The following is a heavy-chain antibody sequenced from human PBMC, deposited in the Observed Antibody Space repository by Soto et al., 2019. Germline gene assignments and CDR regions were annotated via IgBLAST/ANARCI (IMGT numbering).Heavy chain of an antibody. V-gene: IGHV4-59*08. CDR3: ARQGQLPLYNWFDP. CDR1: GGSISSYY. J-gene: IGHJ5*02. Sequence: TSETLSLTCTVSGGSISSYYWSWIRQPPGKGLEWIGYIYYSGSTNYNPSLKSRVTISVDTSKNQFSLKLSSVTAADTAVYYCARQGQLPLYNWFDPWGQGTLVTVSS. D-gene: IGHD1-7*01. CDR2: IYYSGST.